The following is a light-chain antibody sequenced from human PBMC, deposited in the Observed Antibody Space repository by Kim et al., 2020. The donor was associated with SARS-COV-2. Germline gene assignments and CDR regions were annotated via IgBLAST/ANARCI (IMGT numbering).Light chain of an antibody. J-gene: IGLJ2*01. CDR2: DNN. CDR1: SSNIGNNY. CDR3: GTWDSSLSAVV. Sequence: QSVLTQPPSVSAAPGQKVTISCSGSSSNIGNNYVSWYQQLPGTAPKLHIYDNNKRPSGIPDRFSGSKSGTSATLGITGLQTGDEADYYCGTWDSSLSAVVFGGGAQLAVL. V-gene: IGLV1-51*01.